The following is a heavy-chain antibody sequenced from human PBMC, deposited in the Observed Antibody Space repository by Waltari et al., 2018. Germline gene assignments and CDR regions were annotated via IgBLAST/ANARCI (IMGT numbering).Heavy chain of an antibody. J-gene: IGHJ4*02. V-gene: IGHV4-34*01. CDR3: AVEGVEMATID. Sequence: QVQLQQWGAGLLKPSETLSLTCAVYGGSFSGYYWSWIRQPPGKGLEWIGEINHSGSTNYNPSLKSRVTISVGTSKNQFSLKLSSVTAADTAVYYCAVEGVEMATIDWGQGTLVTVSS. CDR1: GGSFSGYY. D-gene: IGHD5-12*01. CDR2: INHSGST.